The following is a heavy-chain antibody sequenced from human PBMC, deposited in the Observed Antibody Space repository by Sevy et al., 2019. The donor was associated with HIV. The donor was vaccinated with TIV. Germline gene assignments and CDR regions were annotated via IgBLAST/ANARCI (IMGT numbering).Heavy chain of an antibody. CDR1: GFTFSSYS. V-gene: IGHV3-21*01. Sequence: GGSLRLSCAASGFTFSSYSMNWVRQAPGKGLEWVSSISSSSSYIYYADSVKGRFTISRDNAKNSLYLQMNSLRAEDTAVYYCARDIRKMAAADHRGAFDYWGQGTLVTVSS. J-gene: IGHJ4*02. D-gene: IGHD6-13*01. CDR3: ARDIRKMAAADHRGAFDY. CDR2: ISSSSSYI.